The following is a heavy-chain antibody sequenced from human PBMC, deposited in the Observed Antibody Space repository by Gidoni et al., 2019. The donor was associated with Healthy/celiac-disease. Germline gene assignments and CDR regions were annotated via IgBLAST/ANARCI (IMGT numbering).Heavy chain of an antibody. CDR2: INPSGGST. Sequence: QVQLVQSGAEVKKPGASVKVSCKASGYTFTSYYMHWVRQAPGQGLEWMGIINPSGGSTSYAQKFQGRVTMTRDTSTSTVYMELSSLRSEDTAVYYCARGEGDGYNLGYYGMDVWGQGTTVTVSS. D-gene: IGHD5-12*01. CDR3: ARGEGDGYNLGYYGMDV. V-gene: IGHV1-46*03. J-gene: IGHJ6*02. CDR1: GYTFTSYY.